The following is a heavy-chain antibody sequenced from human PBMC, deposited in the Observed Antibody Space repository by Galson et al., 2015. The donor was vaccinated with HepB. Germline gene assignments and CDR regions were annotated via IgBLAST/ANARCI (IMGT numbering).Heavy chain of an antibody. D-gene: IGHD6-19*01. Sequence: CAISGDSVSSNSAAWNWIRQSPSRGLEWLGRTYYRSKWYNDYAVSVKSRITINPDTSKNQFSLQLNSVTPEDTAVYYCARDSHSSGWYKRRDAFDIWSQGTMVTVSS. CDR1: GDSVSSNSAA. CDR3: ARDSHSSGWYKRRDAFDI. J-gene: IGHJ3*02. CDR2: TYYRSKWYN. V-gene: IGHV6-1*01.